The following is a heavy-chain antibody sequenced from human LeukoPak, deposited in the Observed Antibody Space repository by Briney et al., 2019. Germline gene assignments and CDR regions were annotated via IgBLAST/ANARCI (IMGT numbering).Heavy chain of an antibody. V-gene: IGHV3-7*01. Sequence: GGSLRLSCAASGFTFSSYEMNWVRQAPGKGLEWVANIDHDGSEKYYVDSVMGRFTVSRDNAKNSLYLQMNSLRAEDTAVYYCAELGITMIGGVWGKGTTVTISS. D-gene: IGHD3-10*02. J-gene: IGHJ6*04. CDR2: IDHDGSEK. CDR3: AELGITMIGGV. CDR1: GFTFSSYE.